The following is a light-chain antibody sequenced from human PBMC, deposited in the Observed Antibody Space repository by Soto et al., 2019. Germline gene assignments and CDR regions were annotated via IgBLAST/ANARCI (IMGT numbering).Light chain of an antibody. Sequence: EIVMTQSPATLSVSPGERATLSCRASQSVSSNLAWYQQKPGQTPRLLIYGASTRATGIPARFSGSGSGTEFTPTISSLQSEDFAVYYCQQYNNWPGTFGQGTKWKSN. CDR1: QSVSSN. V-gene: IGKV3-15*01. J-gene: IGKJ1*01. CDR3: QQYNNWPGT. CDR2: GAS.